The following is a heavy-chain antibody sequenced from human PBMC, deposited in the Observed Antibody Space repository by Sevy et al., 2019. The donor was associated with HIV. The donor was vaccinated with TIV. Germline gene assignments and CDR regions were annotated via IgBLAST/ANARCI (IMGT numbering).Heavy chain of an antibody. V-gene: IGHV3-49*04. J-gene: IGHJ4*02. Sequence: GGSLRLSCTASGFSFGDYAMNWVRQAPGKGLEWVAFLKNKARGGTLDNAASVKSRITISRDDSKSIVYLQMNDLRTEDTGVYYCTRWNGAESIFDYWGQGALVTVSS. D-gene: IGHD1-1*01. CDR3: TRWNGAESIFDY. CDR2: LKNKARGGTL. CDR1: GFSFGDYA.